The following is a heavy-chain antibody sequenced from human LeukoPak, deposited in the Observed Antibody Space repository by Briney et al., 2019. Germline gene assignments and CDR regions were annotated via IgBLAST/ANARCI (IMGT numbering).Heavy chain of an antibody. CDR2: IIPIFGTA. V-gene: IGHV1-69*13. Sequence: SVKVSCKASGCTFSSYAISWVRQAPGQGLEWMGGIIPIFGTANYAQKFQGRVTITADESTSTAYMELSSLRSEDTAVYYCAREDVDTANKKEWGQGTLVTVSS. D-gene: IGHD5-18*01. CDR3: AREDVDTANKKE. CDR1: GCTFSSYA. J-gene: IGHJ4*02.